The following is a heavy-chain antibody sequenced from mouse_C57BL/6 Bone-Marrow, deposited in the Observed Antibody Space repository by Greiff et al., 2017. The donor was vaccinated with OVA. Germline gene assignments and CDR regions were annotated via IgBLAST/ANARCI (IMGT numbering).Heavy chain of an antibody. V-gene: IGHV1-55*01. CDR1: GYTFTSYW. CDR2: IYPGRGST. Sequence: VQLQQPGAELVKPGASVKMSCKASGYTFTSYWITWVKQRPGQGLEWIGDIYPGRGSTNYNEKFKSKATLTVDTSSSTAYMQLSSLTSEDSAVYYCAREGGFYYHWYFDVWGTGTTVTVSS. J-gene: IGHJ1*03. D-gene: IGHD1-1*01. CDR3: AREGGFYYHWYFDV.